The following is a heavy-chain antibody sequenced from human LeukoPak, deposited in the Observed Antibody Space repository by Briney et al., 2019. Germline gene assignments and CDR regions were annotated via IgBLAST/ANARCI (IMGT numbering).Heavy chain of an antibody. CDR2: INSDGSST. Sequence: GGSLRLSCAASGFTFNSYTMNWVRQGPGKGLVWVSRINSDGSSTAYADSVKGRFTISRDNAKNTLYLQMNSLRAEDTAIYFCAKDLRSGSNYGFFDYWGQGTLVTVSS. D-gene: IGHD3-10*01. V-gene: IGHV3-74*01. CDR1: GFTFNSYT. J-gene: IGHJ4*02. CDR3: AKDLRSGSNYGFFDY.